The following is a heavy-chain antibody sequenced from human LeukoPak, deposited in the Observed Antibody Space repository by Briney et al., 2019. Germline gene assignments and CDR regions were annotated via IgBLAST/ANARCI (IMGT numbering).Heavy chain of an antibody. D-gene: IGHD3-22*01. CDR2: IYYSGST. J-gene: IGHJ3*02. Sequence: SETLSLTCTVSGGSISSYYWSWLRQPPGKGVEGIGYIYYSGSTNYNPSLKSRVSISVDTSKNQFSLKLSSVTAADTAAYYCARAQGSYYDSSGYYYSLPDAFDIWGQGTMVTVSP. CDR1: GGSISSYY. V-gene: IGHV4-59*01. CDR3: ARAQGSYYDSSGYYYSLPDAFDI.